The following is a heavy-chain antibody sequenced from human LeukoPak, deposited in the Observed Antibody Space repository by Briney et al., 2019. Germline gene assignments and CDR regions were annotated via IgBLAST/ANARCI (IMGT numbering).Heavy chain of an antibody. CDR2: IKEDGNRI. J-gene: IGHJ4*02. CDR1: GFTFSSYS. CDR3: ARGGWYYFEY. V-gene: IGHV3-7*01. Sequence: GGSLRLSCAASGFTFSSYSMNWVRQAPGKGLEWVANIKEDGNRIYYVDPVKGRFTISRENAKNSLYLQMSSLRAEDTAVYYCARGGWYYFEYWGQGVLVTVSS.